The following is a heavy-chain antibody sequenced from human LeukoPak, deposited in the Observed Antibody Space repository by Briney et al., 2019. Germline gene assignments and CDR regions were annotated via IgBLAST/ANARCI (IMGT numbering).Heavy chain of an antibody. CDR2: MNPNSGNT. V-gene: IGHV1-8*01. J-gene: IGHJ4*02. CDR3: ARVGIAAAGHFDY. Sequence: ASVKVSCKASGYTFTSYDINWVRQATGQGLEWMGWMNPNSGNTGYAQKFQGRVTMTRNTSISTAYRELSSLRSEATAVYYCARVGIAAAGHFDYWGQGTLVTVSS. D-gene: IGHD6-13*01. CDR1: GYTFTSYD.